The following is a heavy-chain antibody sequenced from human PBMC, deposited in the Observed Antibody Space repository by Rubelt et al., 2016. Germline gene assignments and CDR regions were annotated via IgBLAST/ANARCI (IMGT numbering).Heavy chain of an antibody. CDR3: ARLHTTGTTKGPTDWFDP. CDR1: GGSFSGYY. D-gene: IGHD1-1*01. CDR2: INHSGST. J-gene: IGHJ5*02. V-gene: IGHV4-34*01. Sequence: GGSFSGYYWSWIRQPPGKGLEWIGEINHSGSTNYNPSLKSRVTISVDTSKNQFSLKLSSVTAADTAVYYCARLHTTGTTKGPTDWFDPWGQGTLVTVSS.